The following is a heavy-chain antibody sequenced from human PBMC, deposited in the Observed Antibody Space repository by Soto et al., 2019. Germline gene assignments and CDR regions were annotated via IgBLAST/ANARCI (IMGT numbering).Heavy chain of an antibody. CDR2: ISAPNGNT. D-gene: IGHD3-10*01. Sequence: AASVKVSCGASGYMFISYGINWVRQAPGQGLEWMGWISAPNGNTKYAQNFQGRVTMTTDTSTSTAYMEMRSLRSDDTAVYYCVRDLDGSGSYYTDYWGQGSLITV. CDR3: VRDLDGSGSYYTDY. CDR1: GYMFISYG. V-gene: IGHV1-18*01. J-gene: IGHJ4*02.